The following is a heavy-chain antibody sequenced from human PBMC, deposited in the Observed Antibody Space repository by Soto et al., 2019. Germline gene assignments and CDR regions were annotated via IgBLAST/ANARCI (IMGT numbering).Heavy chain of an antibody. CDR3: ARSDKSSTSSRFDP. J-gene: IGHJ5*02. CDR2: INHRGST. CDR1: GGSFSGYY. D-gene: IGHD2-2*01. V-gene: IGHV4-34*01. Sequence: QVQLQQWGAGLLKPSETLSLTCAVYGGSFSGYYWSWIRQPPGKGLEWIGEINHRGSTNYNPSVKSEVSXXVXTXXDQVSRKLSSVTAAVTAVYYCARSDKSSTSSRFDPWGQGTLVTVSS.